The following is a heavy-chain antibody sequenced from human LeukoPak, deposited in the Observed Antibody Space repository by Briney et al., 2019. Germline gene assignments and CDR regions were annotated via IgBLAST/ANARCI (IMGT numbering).Heavy chain of an antibody. Sequence: GRPLRLSCAASGFTFDDYAMHWVRQAPGKGLEWVSGSSWNRGSIGYADSVKGRFTISRDNAKNSLYLQMNSLRAEDTALYYCAKETSMVGATKAFDYWGQGTLVTVSS. J-gene: IGHJ4*02. D-gene: IGHD1-26*01. V-gene: IGHV3-9*01. CDR2: SSWNRGSI. CDR1: GFTFDDYA. CDR3: AKETSMVGATKAFDY.